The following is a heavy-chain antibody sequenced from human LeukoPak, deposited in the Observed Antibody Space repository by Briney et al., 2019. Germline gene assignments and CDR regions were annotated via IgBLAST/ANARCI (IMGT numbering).Heavy chain of an antibody. V-gene: IGHV4-4*09. D-gene: IGHD3-22*01. CDR2: IHSSGTT. J-gene: IGHJ4*02. CDR1: GDSISGYY. CDR3: ARGYFDTSGSSNPFDY. Sequence: PSETLSLTCTVSGDSISGYYWSWIRQTPGRGLEWIASIHSSGTTKYNPSPKSRVTMSVDTSKNQFSLRLTSVTAADTAVYFCARGYFDTSGSSNPFDYWGQGALVTVSS.